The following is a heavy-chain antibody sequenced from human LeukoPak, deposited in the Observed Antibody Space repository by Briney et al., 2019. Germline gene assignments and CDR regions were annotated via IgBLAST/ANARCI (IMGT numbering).Heavy chain of an antibody. V-gene: IGHV3-74*01. CDR1: GFTFSSYW. CDR2: INRDGSST. D-gene: IGHD5-18*01. CDR3: ARGGGYSYGSFDY. J-gene: IGHJ4*02. Sequence: PGGSLRLSCAASGFTFSSYWMHWVRQAPGKGLVWVSRINRDGSSTSYADSVKGRFTISRDNAKNTLYLQMNSLRVEDTAVYYCARGGGYSYGSFDYWGQGTLVTVSS.